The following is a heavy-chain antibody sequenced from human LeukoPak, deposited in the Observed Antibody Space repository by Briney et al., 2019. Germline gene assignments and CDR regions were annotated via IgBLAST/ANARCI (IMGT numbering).Heavy chain of an antibody. CDR1: GYTLTELS. Sequence: ASVKLSCTVSGYTLTELSMHWVRQAPGKGLEWMGGFDPEDGETIYAQKFQGRVTMTEDTSTDTAYMELSSLRSEDTAVYYCATQRGYSYGYDGRAYYFDYWGQGTLVTVSS. CDR3: ATQRGYSYGYDGRAYYFDY. D-gene: IGHD5-18*01. J-gene: IGHJ4*02. CDR2: FDPEDGET. V-gene: IGHV1-24*01.